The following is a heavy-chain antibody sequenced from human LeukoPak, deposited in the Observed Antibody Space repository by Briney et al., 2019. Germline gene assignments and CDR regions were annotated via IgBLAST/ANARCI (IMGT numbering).Heavy chain of an antibody. J-gene: IGHJ4*02. Sequence: ASVKVSCKASGYTFTGYYMHWVRQAPGQGLEWMGWINPNSGGTNYAQKFQGRVTMTRDTSISTAYMELSSLRSEDTAVYYCARVSRVYDFWSGYYTRSLNYFDYWGQGTLVTVSS. D-gene: IGHD3-3*01. CDR2: INPNSGGT. CDR1: GYTFTGYY. V-gene: IGHV1-2*02. CDR3: ARVSRVYDFWSGYYTRSLNYFDY.